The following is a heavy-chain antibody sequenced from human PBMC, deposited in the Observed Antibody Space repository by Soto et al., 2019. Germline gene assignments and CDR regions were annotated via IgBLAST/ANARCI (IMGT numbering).Heavy chain of an antibody. V-gene: IGHV3-15*01. CDR1: GFTFSTYA. J-gene: IGHJ4*02. CDR3: TIDKPDYYGSARLNFDY. D-gene: IGHD3-10*01. Sequence: GGSLRLSCAASGFTFSTYAMSWVRQAPGKGLEWVGHIKSKTDGGATDYAAPVKGRFTISRDDSRNTLYLQMNSLKTEDTAVYYCTIDKPDYYGSARLNFDYWGQGALVTVSS. CDR2: IKSKTDGGAT.